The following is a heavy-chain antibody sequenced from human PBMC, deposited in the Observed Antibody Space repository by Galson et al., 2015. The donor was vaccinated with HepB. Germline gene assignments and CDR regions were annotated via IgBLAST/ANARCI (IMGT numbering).Heavy chain of an antibody. V-gene: IGHV5-51*01. Sequence: QSGAEVKKPGESLKISCKGSGYSFTSYWIGWVRQMPGKGLEWMGIIYPGDSDTRYSPSFQGQVTISADKSISTAYLQWSSLKASDTAMYYCARRELEMATIGDAFDIWGQGTMVTVSS. CDR2: IYPGDSDT. D-gene: IGHD5-24*01. CDR3: ARRELEMATIGDAFDI. CDR1: GYSFTSYW. J-gene: IGHJ3*02.